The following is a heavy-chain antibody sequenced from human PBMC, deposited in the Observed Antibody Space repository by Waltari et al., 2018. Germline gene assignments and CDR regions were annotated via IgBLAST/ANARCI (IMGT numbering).Heavy chain of an antibody. V-gene: IGHV3-49*04. Sequence: EVQLVESAGGLVQPGRSLRHSCTASGFTFGDYAMSWVRQAPGKGLEWVGFIRSKAYGGTTEYAASVKGRFTISRDDSKSIAYLQMNSLKTEDTAVYYCKSSDYWGQGTLVTVSS. CDR1: GFTFGDYA. CDR2: IRSKAYGGTT. CDR3: KSSDY. J-gene: IGHJ4*02.